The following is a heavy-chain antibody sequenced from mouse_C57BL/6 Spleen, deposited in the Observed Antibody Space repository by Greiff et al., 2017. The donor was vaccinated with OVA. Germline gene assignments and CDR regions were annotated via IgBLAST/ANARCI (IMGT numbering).Heavy chain of an antibody. Sequence: DVKLVESGEGLVKPGGSLKLSCAASGFTFSSYAMSWVRQTPEKRLEWVAYISSGGDYIYYADTVKGRFTISRDNARNTLYLQMSSLKSEDTAMYYCTRDLDYYGSSYPLYAMDYWGQGTSVTVSS. V-gene: IGHV5-9-1*02. CDR1: GFTFSSYA. D-gene: IGHD1-1*01. J-gene: IGHJ4*01. CDR2: ISSGGDYI. CDR3: TRDLDYYGSSYPLYAMDY.